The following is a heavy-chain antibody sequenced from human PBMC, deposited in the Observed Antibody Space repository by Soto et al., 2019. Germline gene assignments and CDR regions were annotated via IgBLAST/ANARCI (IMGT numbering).Heavy chain of an antibody. CDR3: ARGGRVGATKPFDY. CDR2: IIPIFGTA. D-gene: IGHD1-26*01. V-gene: IGHV1-69*06. Sequence: ASVKVSCKASGCTFSSYAISWVRQAPGQGLEWMGGIIPIFGTANYAQKFQGRVTITADKSTSTAYMELSSLRSEDTAVYYCARGGRVGATKPFDYWGQGTLVTVSS. J-gene: IGHJ4*02. CDR1: GCTFSSYA.